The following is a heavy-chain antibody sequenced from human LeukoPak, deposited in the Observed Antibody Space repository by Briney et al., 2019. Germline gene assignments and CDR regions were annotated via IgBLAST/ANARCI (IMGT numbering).Heavy chain of an antibody. J-gene: IGHJ6*02. V-gene: IGHV3-33*01. CDR3: ARGGRTSWHGMDV. CDR2: VWYDGTNK. Sequence: GGSLRLSCEASGFTFSTYGLHWVRQAPGKGLEGVAVVWYDGTNKNYADSVKGRFTISRDNSKNTLYLQMNSLRAEDTAMYYCARGGRTSWHGMDVWGQGTTVTVSS. CDR1: GFTFSTYG. D-gene: IGHD1-14*01.